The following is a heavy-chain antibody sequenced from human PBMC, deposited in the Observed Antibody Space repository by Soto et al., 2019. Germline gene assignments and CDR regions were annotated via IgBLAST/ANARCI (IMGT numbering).Heavy chain of an antibody. D-gene: IGHD3-3*01. Sequence: QVQLVESGGGVVQPGRSLRLSCAASGFTFSRHTMHWVRQAPGKGLEGVAAISDDGSNTYYADSVKGRFTISRDNSKNTLYLQMNSLSSVDTAVHHCAREVYYDSWSGFNTHPYYFDDWGQGTLVTVSS. CDR2: ISDDGSNT. V-gene: IGHV3-30-3*01. J-gene: IGHJ4*02. CDR3: AREVYYDSWSGFNTHPYYFDD. CDR1: GFTFSRHT.